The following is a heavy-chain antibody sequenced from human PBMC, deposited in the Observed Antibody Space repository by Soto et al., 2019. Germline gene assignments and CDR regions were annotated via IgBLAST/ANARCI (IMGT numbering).Heavy chain of an antibody. CDR3: ARGLVVVVAATYDY. CDR2: IYYSGST. D-gene: IGHD2-15*01. J-gene: IGHJ4*02. CDR1: GGSISSGDYY. V-gene: IGHV4-30-4*01. Sequence: SETLSLTCTVSGGSISSGDYYWSWIRQPPGKGLEWIGYIYYSGSTYYNPSLKSLVTISVDTSKNQFSLKLSSVTAADTAVYYCARGLVVVVAATYDYWGQGTLVTVS.